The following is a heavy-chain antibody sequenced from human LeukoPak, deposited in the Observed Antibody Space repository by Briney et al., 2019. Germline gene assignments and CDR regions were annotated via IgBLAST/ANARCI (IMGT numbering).Heavy chain of an antibody. CDR1: GFTFSSYG. Sequence: PGGSLRLSCAASGFTFSSYGMHWVRQAPGKGLEWVAFIRYDGSNKYYADSVKGRFTISRDNSKNTLYLQMNSLRAEDTAVYYCARVLSTPDYLDALDIWGQGTMVTVSS. CDR3: ARVLSTPDYLDALDI. CDR2: IRYDGSNK. J-gene: IGHJ3*02. D-gene: IGHD4-11*01. V-gene: IGHV3-30*02.